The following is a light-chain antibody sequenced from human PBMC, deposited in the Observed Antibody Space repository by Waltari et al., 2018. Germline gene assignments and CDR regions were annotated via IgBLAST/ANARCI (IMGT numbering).Light chain of an antibody. V-gene: IGLV3-19*01. CDR3: HSRVVSNVRGA. CDR2: GKD. J-gene: IGLJ2*01. CDR1: SLRSYD. Sequence: SSELTQDPAVSVVLGQTVRITCQGDSLRSYDASWYQQKPGQAPILVIYGKDNRPSGIPDRFSGSTSGNTASLTITGSQAEDEADYYCHSRVVSNVRGAFGGGTKLTVL.